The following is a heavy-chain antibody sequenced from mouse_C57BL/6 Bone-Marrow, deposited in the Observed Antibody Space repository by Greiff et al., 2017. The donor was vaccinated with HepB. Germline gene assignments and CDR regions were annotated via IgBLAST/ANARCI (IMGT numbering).Heavy chain of an antibody. Sequence: EVQLQQSGPELVKPGASVKISCKASGYTFTDYYMNWVKQSHGKSLEWIGDINPNNGGTSYNQKFKGKATLTVDKSSSTSYMELRSLTSEDSAVYYCARFAWLRRAYFDYWGQGTTLTVSS. J-gene: IGHJ2*01. V-gene: IGHV1-26*01. CDR3: ARFAWLRRAYFDY. CDR1: GYTFTDYY. D-gene: IGHD2-2*01. CDR2: INPNNGGT.